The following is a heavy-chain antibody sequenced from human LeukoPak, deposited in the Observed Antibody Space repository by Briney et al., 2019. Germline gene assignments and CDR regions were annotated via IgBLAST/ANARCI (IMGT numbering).Heavy chain of an antibody. CDR2: ISSTGGTT. CDR3: ARTYSWSLSRFDY. V-gene: IGHV3-23*01. Sequence: PGGTLRLSCAATGITFSSYGMSWGRQAPGKGLEWDASISSTGGTTYYADCVKSRFTISRDNSKNTLYLQMNSLRAEDKAVYYCARTYSWSLSRFDYWGQGTLVTVSS. CDR1: GITFSSYG. J-gene: IGHJ4*02. D-gene: IGHD3-16*02.